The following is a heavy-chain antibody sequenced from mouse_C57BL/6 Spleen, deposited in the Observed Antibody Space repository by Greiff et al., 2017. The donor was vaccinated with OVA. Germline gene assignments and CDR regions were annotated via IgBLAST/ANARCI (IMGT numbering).Heavy chain of an antibody. Sequence: EVQLVESGGDLVKPGGSLKLSCAASGFTFSSYGMSWVRQTPDKRLEWVATISSGGSYTYYPDSVKGRFTISRDNAKNTLYLQMSRLKSEDTAMYYCARHETDAWCAYWGQGTLVTVSA. CDR1: GFTFSSYG. V-gene: IGHV5-6*01. CDR2: ISSGGSYT. J-gene: IGHJ3*01. CDR3: ARHETDAWCAY.